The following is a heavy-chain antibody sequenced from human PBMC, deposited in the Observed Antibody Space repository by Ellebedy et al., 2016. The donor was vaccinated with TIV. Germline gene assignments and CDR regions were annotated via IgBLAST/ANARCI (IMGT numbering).Heavy chain of an antibody. J-gene: IGHJ6*02. CDR1: AFTFSRYG. CDR3: ARGLPGLRFYYYYGLDV. Sequence: GGSLRLSXVATAFTFSRYGMHWVRQAPGEGLEWVAALWLDGINTHYADSVKGRFTISRDNFKSTLFLQMNSLRAEDTAVYYCARGLPGLRFYYYYGLDVWGQGTTVTVSS. V-gene: IGHV3-33*01. D-gene: IGHD3-9*01. CDR2: LWLDGINT.